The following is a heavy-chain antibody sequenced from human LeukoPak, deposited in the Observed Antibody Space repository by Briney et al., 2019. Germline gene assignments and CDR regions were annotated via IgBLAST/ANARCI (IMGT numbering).Heavy chain of an antibody. CDR1: GGSFSGYY. J-gene: IGHJ4*02. D-gene: IGHD4-17*01. V-gene: IGHV4-34*01. Sequence: SETLSLTCAVYGGSFSGYYWSWIRQPPGKGLEWIGEINHSGSTNYNPSLKSRVTISVDTSKNQFSLKLSSVTAADTAVYYCAGGDYGDYGRYFDYWGQGTLVTVSS. CDR2: INHSGST. CDR3: AGGDYGDYGRYFDY.